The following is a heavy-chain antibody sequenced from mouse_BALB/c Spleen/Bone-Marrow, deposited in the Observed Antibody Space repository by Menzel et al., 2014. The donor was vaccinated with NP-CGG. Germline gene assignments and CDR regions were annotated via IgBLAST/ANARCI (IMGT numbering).Heavy chain of an antibody. Sequence: EVMLVESGGGLVQPGGSRKLSCAASGFTFSSFGMHWVRQASEKGLEWVAYISSGSSTIYYADTVKGRFTISKDNPKNTLFLQMTSLRSEDTAMYYCARKGALITHYYAMDYWGQGTSVTVSS. CDR3: ARKGALITHYYAMDY. J-gene: IGHJ4*01. D-gene: IGHD2-4*01. CDR2: ISSGSSTI. V-gene: IGHV5-17*02. CDR1: GFTFSSFG.